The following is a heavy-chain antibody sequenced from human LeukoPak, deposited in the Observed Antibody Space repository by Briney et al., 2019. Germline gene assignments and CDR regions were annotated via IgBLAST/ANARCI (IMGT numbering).Heavy chain of an antibody. V-gene: IGHV4-34*01. CDR1: GGSFSGYY. D-gene: IGHD6-19*01. CDR3: ARALSGWYVDAFDL. J-gene: IGHJ3*01. CDR2: ISQSGST. Sequence: SETLSLTCEVYGGSFSGYYWSWIRQSPGKGLEWIVKISQSGSTNYNPSLKSRVTISIDTSKNQFSLKLSSVTAADTAVYYCARALSGWYVDAFDLWGQGTMVTVSS.